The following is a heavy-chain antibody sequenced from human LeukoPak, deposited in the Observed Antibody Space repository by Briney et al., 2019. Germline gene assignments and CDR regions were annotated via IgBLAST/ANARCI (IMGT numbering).Heavy chain of an antibody. CDR1: GYSFTSYW. V-gene: IGHV5-51*01. D-gene: IGHD6-13*01. Sequence: GESLKISCMGSGYSFTSYWIGWVRQMPGKGLEWMGIIYPGDSDTRYSPSFQGQVTISADKSISTAYLQWSSLKASDTAIYYCARPSTYSSTRFDYWGQGTLVTVSS. CDR2: IYPGDSDT. CDR3: ARPSTYSSTRFDY. J-gene: IGHJ4*02.